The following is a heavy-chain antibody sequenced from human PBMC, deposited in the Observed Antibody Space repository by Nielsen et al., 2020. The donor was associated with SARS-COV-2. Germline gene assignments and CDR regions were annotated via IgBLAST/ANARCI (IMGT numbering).Heavy chain of an antibody. CDR3: AREPPYSSGWDDY. D-gene: IGHD6-19*01. V-gene: IGHV3-48*01. Sequence: GESLKISCAASGFTFSSYSMNWVRQAPGKGLEWVSYISSSSTIYYADSVKGRFTISRDNAKNSLYLQMNSLRAEDTAVYYCAREPPYSSGWDDYWGQGTLVTVSS. CDR2: ISSSSTI. J-gene: IGHJ4*02. CDR1: GFTFSSYS.